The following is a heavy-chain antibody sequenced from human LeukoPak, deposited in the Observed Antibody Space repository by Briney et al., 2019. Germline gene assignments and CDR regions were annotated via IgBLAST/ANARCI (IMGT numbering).Heavy chain of an antibody. CDR3: ARNYGDYYYYYYMDV. CDR1: GGSISSYY. D-gene: IGHD4-17*01. J-gene: IGHJ6*03. V-gene: IGHV4-59*12. Sequence: SSETLSLTCTVSGGSISSYYWSWIRQPPGKGLEWIGYIYYSGSTNYNPSLESRVTISLDTSKNQFSLKLTSVTAADTAVYYCARNYGDYYYYYYMDVWGKGTTVTVSS. CDR2: IYYSGST.